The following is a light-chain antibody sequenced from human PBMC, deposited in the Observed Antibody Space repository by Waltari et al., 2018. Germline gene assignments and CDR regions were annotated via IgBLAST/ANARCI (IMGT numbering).Light chain of an antibody. CDR3: QQYIDWPRT. CDR2: GAS. Sequence: EIVMTQSPATLSVSPGERSTLSCRASQSISSNLAWYQQKPGQAPRLLIYGASTRATGIPVRFSGSGSGTDFTLTISSLQSEDFAVYHCQQYIDWPRTFGQGTKVEIK. CDR1: QSISSN. V-gene: IGKV3-15*01. J-gene: IGKJ1*01.